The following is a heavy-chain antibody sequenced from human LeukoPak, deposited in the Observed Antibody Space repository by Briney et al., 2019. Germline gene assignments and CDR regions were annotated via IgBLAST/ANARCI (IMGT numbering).Heavy chain of an antibody. CDR2: ISGSGGGT. J-gene: IGHJ4*02. V-gene: IGHV3-23*01. CDR1: GITLSNYG. D-gene: IGHD3-22*01. Sequence: GGSLRLSCTVSGITLSNYGMSWVRQAPGRGLEWVAGISGSGGGTKYADSVKGRFTISRDNPKNTLYIQMNSLRAEDTAVYFCAKRGVVIRVILVGFHREANYFDSWGQGALVTVSS. CDR3: AKRGVVIRVILVGFHREANYFDS.